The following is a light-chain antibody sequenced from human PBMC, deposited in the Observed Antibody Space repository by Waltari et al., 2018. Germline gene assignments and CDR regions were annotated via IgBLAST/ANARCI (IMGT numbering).Light chain of an antibody. Sequence: DIQMPQSPSPLSASVGARVTITCRASQTIYNYLNWYQHKPGKAPKLLISDTSTLQSGVPSRFSGRGSGTEFTLTISRLQPEDFGTYYCQQSYTLPYTFGQGTKLDI. CDR1: QTIYNY. CDR2: DTS. CDR3: QQSYTLPYT. J-gene: IGKJ2*01. V-gene: IGKV1-39*01.